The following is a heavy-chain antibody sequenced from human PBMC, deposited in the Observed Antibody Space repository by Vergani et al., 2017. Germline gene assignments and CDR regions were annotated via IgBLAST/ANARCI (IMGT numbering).Heavy chain of an antibody. Sequence: QVQLVQSGAEVKKPGASVKVSCKASGYTFTSYYMHWVRQAPGQGLEWMGIINPSGGSTSYAQKFQGRVTMTRDTSTSTVYMELSSLRSEDTAVYYCATVGGYCSSTSCPNTWFDPWGQGTLVTVSS. D-gene: IGHD2-2*01. CDR1: GYTFTSYY. V-gene: IGHV1-46*03. CDR3: ATVGGYCSSTSCPNTWFDP. CDR2: INPSGGST. J-gene: IGHJ5*02.